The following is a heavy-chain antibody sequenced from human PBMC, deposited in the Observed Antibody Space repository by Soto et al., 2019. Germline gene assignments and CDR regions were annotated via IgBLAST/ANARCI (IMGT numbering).Heavy chain of an antibody. J-gene: IGHJ6*02. CDR1: GDRVSSNSAA. CDR2: TYYRSKWYN. Sequence: SQTLSLTCAISGDRVSSNSAAWNWIRQSPSRGLEWLGRTYYRSKWYNDYAVSVKSRITINPDTSKNQFSLQLNSVTPEDTAVYYCARDSRGQQMVTKPHYYYFGMDVWGQGTKATVSS. D-gene: IGHD6-13*01. CDR3: ARDSRGQQMVTKPHYYYFGMDV. V-gene: IGHV6-1*01.